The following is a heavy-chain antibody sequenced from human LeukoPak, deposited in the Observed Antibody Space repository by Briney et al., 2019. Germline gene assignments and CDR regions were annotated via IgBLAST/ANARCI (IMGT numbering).Heavy chain of an antibody. CDR2: ISSSGRTI. J-gene: IGHJ6*02. CDR3: ARDLNTGMDV. Sequence: GGSLRLSCAASGFTFSDYYIYWIRQAPGKGLEWLSYISSSGRTIHYADSVKGRFTISRDNAQKLLYLQMNSLRAEDTAIYYCARDLNTGMDVWGRGTTVTVSS. D-gene: IGHD2/OR15-2a*01. V-gene: IGHV3-11*01. CDR1: GFTFSDYY.